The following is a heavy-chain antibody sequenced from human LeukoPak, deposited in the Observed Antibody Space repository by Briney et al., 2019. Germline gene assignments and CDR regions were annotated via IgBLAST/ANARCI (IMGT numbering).Heavy chain of an antibody. CDR1: GGSISSSSYY. Sequence: SETLSLTCTVSGGSISSSSYYCGCVRQPPGKGLECIGSIYHSGNNPSVESRVTISVDTSKNQFSLKLSSVTGADTAVYYCARWDGTGYYYGNWGQGTLVTVSS. V-gene: IGHV4-39*01. CDR3: ARWDGTGYYYGN. CDR2: IYHSG. J-gene: IGHJ4*02. D-gene: IGHD3-22*01.